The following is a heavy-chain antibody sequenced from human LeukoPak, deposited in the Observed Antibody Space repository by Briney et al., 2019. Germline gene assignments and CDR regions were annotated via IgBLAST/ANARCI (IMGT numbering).Heavy chain of an antibody. CDR1: GFPFSSYW. Sequence: SGGSLRLSCVASGFPFSSYWMTWVRQAPGKGLEWVANIKQDGSKKSYVDSVKGRFTISRDNAKNSLYLQMNSLRAEDTAVYSCARDIRDGASYYFDYWGQGTLVTVSS. J-gene: IGHJ4*02. CDR3: ARDIRDGASYYFDY. D-gene: IGHD5-24*01. V-gene: IGHV3-7*01. CDR2: IKQDGSKK.